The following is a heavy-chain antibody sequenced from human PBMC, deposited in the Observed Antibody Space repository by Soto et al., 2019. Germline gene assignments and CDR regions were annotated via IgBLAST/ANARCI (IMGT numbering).Heavy chain of an antibody. J-gene: IGHJ4*02. V-gene: IGHV4-59*01. CDR3: ATDCREAVAGYTLEN. Sequence: PETLFLTCSDPGDSISSNYWTWVRQPPRKRLEWIGYVYNSRSTNYPPSLKSRVTSTEHTPKRQFSLKVNSMSAADTALYYWATDCREAVAGYTLENWGQGILVTVSS. CDR2: VYNSRST. CDR1: GDSISSNY. D-gene: IGHD6-13*01.